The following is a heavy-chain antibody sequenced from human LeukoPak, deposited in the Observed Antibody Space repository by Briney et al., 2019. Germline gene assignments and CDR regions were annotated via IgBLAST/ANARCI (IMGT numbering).Heavy chain of an antibody. CDR2: ISGSGGST. J-gene: IGHJ4*02. D-gene: IGHD6-6*01. Sequence: GGPLRLSCAASGFTFSSYAMNWVRQAPGKRLEWVSAISGSGGSTYYADSVKGRFTISRDNSKNTLYLQMNSLRAEDTAVYYCVPASIAAIDYWGQGTLVTVSS. CDR1: GFTFSSYA. V-gene: IGHV3-23*01. CDR3: VPASIAAIDY.